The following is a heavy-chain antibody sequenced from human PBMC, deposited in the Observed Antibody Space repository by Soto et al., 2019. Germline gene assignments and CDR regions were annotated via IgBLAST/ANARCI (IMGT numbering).Heavy chain of an antibody. CDR2: IYHSGST. CDR3: ARVVWFGELLQHDAFDI. CDR1: GGSISSGGYS. D-gene: IGHD3-10*01. V-gene: IGHV4-30-2*01. J-gene: IGHJ3*02. Sequence: SETLSLTCAVSGGSISSGGYSWSWIRQPPGKGLEWIGYIYHSGSTYYNPSLKSRVTISVDRSKNQFSLKPSSVTAADTAVYYCARVVWFGELLQHDAFDIWGQGTMVTVSS.